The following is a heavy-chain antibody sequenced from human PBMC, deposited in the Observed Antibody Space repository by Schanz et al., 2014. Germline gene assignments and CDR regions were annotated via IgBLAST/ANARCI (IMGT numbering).Heavy chain of an antibody. Sequence: QVQLQESGPGLVKPSQTLSLTCAVSGGSISSGGYSWSWIRQPPGKGLEWIGYIFFRGSTYYNPSLKGRVPIPIATPKTQSSRRLTSVPAADTAVYYCYGMDVWGQGTTVTVSS. CDR3: YGMDV. V-gene: IGHV4-30-4*07. CDR2: IFFRGST. CDR1: GGSISSGGYS. J-gene: IGHJ6*02.